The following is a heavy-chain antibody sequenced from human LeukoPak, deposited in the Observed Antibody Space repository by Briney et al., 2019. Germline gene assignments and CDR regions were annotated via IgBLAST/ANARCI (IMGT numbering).Heavy chain of an antibody. CDR2: IYYSGST. CDR3: ALGGDYEDY. D-gene: IGHD4-17*01. V-gene: IGHV4-30-4*01. CDR1: GGSVSSVDYY. J-gene: IGHJ4*02. Sequence: PAHTLSLTWSVSGGSVSSVDYYWSWILQTPGKGLEWIGYIYYSGSTYYNPSLKSRVTISVDTSKNQFSLKLSSVTAADTAVYYCALGGDYEDYWGQGTLVTVSS.